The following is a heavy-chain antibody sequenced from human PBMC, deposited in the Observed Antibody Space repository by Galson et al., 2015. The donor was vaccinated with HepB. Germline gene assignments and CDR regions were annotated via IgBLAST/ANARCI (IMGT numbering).Heavy chain of an antibody. CDR2: ISSSSSYI. J-gene: IGHJ4*02. CDR3: AREPTPYGGPPGY. D-gene: IGHD4-23*01. Sequence: SLRLSCAASGFTFSSYSMNWVRQAPGKGLEWVSSISSSSSYIYYADSVKGRFTISRDNAKNSLYLQMNSLRAEDTAVYYCAREPTPYGGPPGYWGQGTLVTVSS. CDR1: GFTFSSYS. V-gene: IGHV3-21*01.